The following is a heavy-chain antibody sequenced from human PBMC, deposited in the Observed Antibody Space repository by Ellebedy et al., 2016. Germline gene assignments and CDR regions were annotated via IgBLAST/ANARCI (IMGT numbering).Heavy chain of an antibody. CDR3: ARHYDSSGPYFDY. V-gene: IGHV1-69*04. CDR1: VGTFSSYA. D-gene: IGHD3-22*01. J-gene: IGHJ4*02. CDR2: IIPILGIA. Sequence: SVKVSXXASVGTFSSYAISWVRQAPGQGLEWMGRIIPILGIANYAQKFQGRVTITADKSTSTAYMELSSLRSEDTAVYYCARHYDSSGPYFDYWGQGTLVTVSS.